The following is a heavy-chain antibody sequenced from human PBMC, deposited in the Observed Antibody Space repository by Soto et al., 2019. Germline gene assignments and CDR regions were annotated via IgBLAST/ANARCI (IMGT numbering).Heavy chain of an antibody. CDR3: ARGPFSGSYSYYYYGMDV. CDR1: GFTFSSYS. CDR2: FSSSSTTI. J-gene: IGHJ6*02. Sequence: EVQLVESGGGLVQPGGSLRLSCAASGFTFSSYSMNWVRQAPGKGLEWVSYFSSSSTTIYYADSVKGRFTISSDKAKNSLYLQMNSLRDEDTAVYYCARGPFSGSYSYYYYGMDVWGQGTTVTVSS. D-gene: IGHD1-26*01. V-gene: IGHV3-48*02.